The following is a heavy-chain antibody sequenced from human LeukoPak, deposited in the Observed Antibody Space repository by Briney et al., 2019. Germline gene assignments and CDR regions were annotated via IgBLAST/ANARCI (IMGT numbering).Heavy chain of an antibody. Sequence: SETLSLTCAVYGGSFSGYFWSWIRQLPGKGLEWIGEINHSGSTNYNPSLKSRVTISVDTSKNQFSLKLSSVTAADTAVYYCARVEEGYGSGRRENYFYYYMDVWGKGTTVTISS. J-gene: IGHJ6*03. CDR1: GGSFSGYF. CDR3: ARVEEGYGSGRRENYFYYYMDV. V-gene: IGHV4-34*01. CDR2: INHSGST. D-gene: IGHD3-10*01.